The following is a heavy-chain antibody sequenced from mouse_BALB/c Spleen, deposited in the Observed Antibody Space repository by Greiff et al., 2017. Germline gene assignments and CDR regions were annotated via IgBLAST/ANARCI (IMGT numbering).Heavy chain of an antibody. CDR1: GFSLTGYG. CDR2: ICGGGST. D-gene: IGHD2-5*01. CDR3: AIDFYYSNSWFAY. J-gene: IGHJ3*01. V-gene: IGHV2-6-7*01. Sequence: QVQLKESGPGLVAPSQSLSITCTVSGFSLTGYGVNWVRQPPGKGLEWLGMICGGGSTDDNSALKSRLSISKDNSKSQVFLKMNSLQTDDTARYYCAIDFYYSNSWFAYWGQGTLVTVSA.